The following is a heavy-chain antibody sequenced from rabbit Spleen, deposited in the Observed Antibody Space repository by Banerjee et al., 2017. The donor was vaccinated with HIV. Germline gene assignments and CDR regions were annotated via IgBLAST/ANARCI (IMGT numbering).Heavy chain of an antibody. Sequence: QEQLEESGGDLVKPEGTLTLTCTASGFTISSYWICWVRQAPGKGLEWIACIPGGSSGSTWYASWAKGRFTVSKTSSTTVTLQMTSLTAAYTATYFCARDRAGDGAWSYNLWGPGTLVTVS. CDR3: ARDRAGDGAWSYNL. D-gene: IGHD2-1*01. CDR2: IPGGSSGST. J-gene: IGHJ4*01. CDR1: GFTISSYW. V-gene: IGHV1S45*01.